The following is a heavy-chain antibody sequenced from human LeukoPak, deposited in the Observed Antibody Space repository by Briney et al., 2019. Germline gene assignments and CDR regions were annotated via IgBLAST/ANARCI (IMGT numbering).Heavy chain of an antibody. J-gene: IGHJ4*02. CDR1: GGSIRSSYYY. Sequence: SETLSLTCTVSGGSIRSSYYYWGWIRQPPGKGLEWIGEINHSGSTNYNPSLKSRVTISVDTSKNQFSLKLSSVTVADTAVYYCARALEMATIGYWGQGTLVTVSS. CDR2: INHSGST. CDR3: ARALEMATIGY. D-gene: IGHD5-24*01. V-gene: IGHV4-39*07.